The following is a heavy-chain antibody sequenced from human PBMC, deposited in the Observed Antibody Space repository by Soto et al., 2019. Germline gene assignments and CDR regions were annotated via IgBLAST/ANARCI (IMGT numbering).Heavy chain of an antibody. V-gene: IGHV3-23*01. CDR2: ISGSGGST. J-gene: IGHJ4*02. Sequence: PGGSLRLSCAASGFTFSSYAMSWVRQAPGKGLEWVSAISGSGGSTYYADSVKGRFTISRDNSKNKLYLQMNSLRAEDTAVYYCANIAAAGDHFDYWGQGTLVTVSS. CDR3: ANIAAAGDHFDY. D-gene: IGHD6-13*01. CDR1: GFTFSSYA.